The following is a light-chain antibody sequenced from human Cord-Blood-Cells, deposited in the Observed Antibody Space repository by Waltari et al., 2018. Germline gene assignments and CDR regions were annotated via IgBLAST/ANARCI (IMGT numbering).Light chain of an antibody. V-gene: IGLV6-57*01. J-gene: IGLJ3*02. CDR3: QSYDSSNQV. CDR2: EDN. Sequence: NFMLTQPHSVSESPGKTVTISCTRSSGSIASNYVQWYQQRPGSSPTTVIYEDNQRPSGFPDRFSGSIDSSSNSASLTISGLKTDDEADYYCQSYDSSNQVFGGGTKLTVL. CDR1: SGSIASNY.